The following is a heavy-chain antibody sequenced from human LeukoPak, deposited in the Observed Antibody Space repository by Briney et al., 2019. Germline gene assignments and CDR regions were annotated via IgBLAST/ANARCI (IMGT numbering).Heavy chain of an antibody. CDR3: ARDRFSGRTYFDL. V-gene: IGHV3-7*03. J-gene: IGHJ2*01. D-gene: IGHD3-3*02. Sequence: GDSLRLSCAASGFTFTKYWMTWVRQAPGKGLEWVGNIKQDGSDKNYMDSVKGRFTISRDNAKNSLYLQMNSPRAEDTALYHCARDRFSGRTYFDLWGRGTLVTVSS. CDR1: GFTFTKYW. CDR2: IKQDGSDK.